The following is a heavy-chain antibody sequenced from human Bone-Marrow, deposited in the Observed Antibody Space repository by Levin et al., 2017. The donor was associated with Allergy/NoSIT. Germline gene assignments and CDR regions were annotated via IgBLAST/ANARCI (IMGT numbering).Heavy chain of an antibody. D-gene: IGHD3-16*01. J-gene: IGHJ4*02. V-gene: IGHV3-74*01. CDR2: VNTDGTTT. CDR1: GFIFSSFR. Sequence: GGSLRLSCAASGFIFSSFRMHWVRQAPGKGLEWVSLVNTDGTTTNYVDSVKGRFTISRDNAKNTLYLQMNSLRADDTAVYYCTRDGGGLAYWGQGTLVAVPS. CDR3: TRDGGGLAY.